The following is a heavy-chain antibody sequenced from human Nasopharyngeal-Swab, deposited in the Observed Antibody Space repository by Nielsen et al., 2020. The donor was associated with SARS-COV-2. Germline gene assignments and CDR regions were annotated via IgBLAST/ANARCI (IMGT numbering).Heavy chain of an antibody. CDR1: GGSISRGSYY. Sequence: SETLSLTCTVSGGSISRGSYYWSWIRQPAGKGLEWIGRIYTSGSTNYNPSLKSRVTISVDTSTNQFSLKLSSVTAADTAVYYCAREAYLKPFDYWGQGTLVTVSS. V-gene: IGHV4-61*02. D-gene: IGHD2-21*01. CDR3: AREAYLKPFDY. J-gene: IGHJ4*02. CDR2: IYTSGST.